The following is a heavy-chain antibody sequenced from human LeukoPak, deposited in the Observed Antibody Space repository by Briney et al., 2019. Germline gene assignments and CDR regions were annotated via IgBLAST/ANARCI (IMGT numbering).Heavy chain of an antibody. V-gene: IGHV1-69*13. CDR2: IIPIFGTA. CDR3: ARDIRNDYINWFDP. D-gene: IGHD4-11*01. J-gene: IGHJ5*02. Sequence: ASVKVSCKASGGTFSSYAISWVRQAPGQGLEWMGGIIPIFGTANYAQKFQGRVTITADESTSTAYMELSSLRSEDTAVYYCARDIRNDYINWFDPWGQGTLVTVSS. CDR1: GGTFSSYA.